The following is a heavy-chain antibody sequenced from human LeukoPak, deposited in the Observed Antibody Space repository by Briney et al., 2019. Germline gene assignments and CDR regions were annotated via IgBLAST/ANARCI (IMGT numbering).Heavy chain of an antibody. CDR3: AKPGRGYDFWSGTDAFDI. Sequence: PGRSLKLSCAASGFTFSSYGMHWVRQAPGKGLEWVAFIRYTGDNKYYADSVKGRFTISRDTSKNTLYLQMNSLRTEDTAVYYCAKPGRGYDFWSGTDAFDIWGQGTMVTVSS. D-gene: IGHD3-3*01. CDR2: IRYTGDNK. CDR1: GFTFSSYG. J-gene: IGHJ3*02. V-gene: IGHV3-30*02.